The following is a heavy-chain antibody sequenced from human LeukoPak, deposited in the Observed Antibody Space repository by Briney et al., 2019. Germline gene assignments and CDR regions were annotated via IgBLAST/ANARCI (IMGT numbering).Heavy chain of an antibody. D-gene: IGHD1-1*01. Sequence: SETLSLTCTVSGDSIKTVKKYSWNWIRQTPGKGLEWIGYIFYSGNTNYNPSLKSRVTISVDTSRNQFSLEMTSVIAADTAVYYCVRGGLDDDNWHYYFDFWGQGTLVTVSS. V-gene: IGHV4-61*01. J-gene: IGHJ4*02. CDR1: GDSIKTVKKY. CDR3: VRGGLDDDNWHYYFDF. CDR2: IFYSGNT.